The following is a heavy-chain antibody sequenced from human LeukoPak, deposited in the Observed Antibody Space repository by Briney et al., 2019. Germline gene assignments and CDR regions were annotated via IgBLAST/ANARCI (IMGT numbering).Heavy chain of an antibody. V-gene: IGHV1-18*01. CDR3: ARDRGYDYVSQFDP. CDR2: ISAYNGNT. D-gene: IGHD3-16*01. Sequence: ASVKVSCKASGYTFTSYGISWVRQAPGQGLEWMGWISAYNGNTNYAQKLQGRVTMTTDTSTSTAYMELRSLRSDDTAVYYCARDRGYDYVSQFDPWGQGTLVTVSS. CDR1: GYTFTSYG. J-gene: IGHJ5*02.